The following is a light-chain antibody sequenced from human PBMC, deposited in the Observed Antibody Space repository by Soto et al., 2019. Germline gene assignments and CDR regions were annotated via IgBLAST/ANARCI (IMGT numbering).Light chain of an antibody. J-gene: IGKJ1*01. CDR1: QSISTW. Sequence: DIQMTRSPSTLSASVGDRVTITCPASQSISTWLAWHQQKPGKAPKLLIYKASSLQSGVPGRFSGSGSGTEFTLTISSLQPDDVATYYCLQYNIYRTFGQGTKVEIK. CDR2: KAS. V-gene: IGKV1-5*03. CDR3: LQYNIYRT.